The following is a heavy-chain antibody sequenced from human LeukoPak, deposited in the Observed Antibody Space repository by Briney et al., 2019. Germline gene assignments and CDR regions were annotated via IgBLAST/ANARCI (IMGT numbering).Heavy chain of an antibody. CDR3: ARGYCSGGSCGFFDN. CDR2: ILHSGST. Sequence: PSETLSLTCAVYGGSFSGYYWSWIRQPPGKGLEWIGQILHSGSTNYNPSLKSRVTILVDRSKNQISLRLSSITAADTAVNYCARGYCSGGSCGFFDNWGQGTLVTVSS. CDR1: GGSFSGYY. J-gene: IGHJ4*02. D-gene: IGHD2-15*01. V-gene: IGHV4-34*01.